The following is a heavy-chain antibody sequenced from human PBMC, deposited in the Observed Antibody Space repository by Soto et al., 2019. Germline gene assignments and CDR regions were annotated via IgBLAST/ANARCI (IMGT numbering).Heavy chain of an antibody. Sequence: SETLSLTCTVSGGSISSYYWSWIRQPPGKGLEWIGYIYYSGSTNYNPSLKSRVTISVDTSKNQFSLKLSSVTAADTAVYYCARVDGVIRDGYNRGEYFDYWGQGTLVTVSS. J-gene: IGHJ4*02. CDR2: IYYSGST. V-gene: IGHV4-59*01. CDR3: ARVDGVIRDGYNRGEYFDY. CDR1: GGSISSYY. D-gene: IGHD2-8*01.